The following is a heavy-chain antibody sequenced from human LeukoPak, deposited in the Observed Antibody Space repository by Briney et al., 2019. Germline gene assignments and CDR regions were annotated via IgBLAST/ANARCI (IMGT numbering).Heavy chain of an antibody. Sequence: PGASVKVSCKASGYVFSNYGISWVRQAPGQGLEWMGWINAYNGNTNYAQKLQGRVTMTTDTSTNSAYMELRSLRSDDTAVYYCASSKLSVVGAFDYWGQGTLVTVSS. V-gene: IGHV1-18*01. CDR3: ASSKLSVVGAFDY. CDR1: GYVFSNYG. CDR2: INAYNGNT. J-gene: IGHJ4*02. D-gene: IGHD5/OR15-5a*01.